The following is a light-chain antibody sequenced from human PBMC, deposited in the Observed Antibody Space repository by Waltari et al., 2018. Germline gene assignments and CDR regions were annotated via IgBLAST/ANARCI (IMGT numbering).Light chain of an antibody. CDR2: AAS. CDR3: QQYYSTLPT. CDR1: QGISNS. V-gene: IGKV1-NL1*01. Sequence: DIQMTQSPSSLSASVGDRVTITCRASQGISNSLAWYQQKPGKAPKLLLYAASRLESGVPSRFSGSGSGTDYTLTISSLQPEDFATYYCQQYYSTLPTCGQGTKVEIK. J-gene: IGKJ1*01.